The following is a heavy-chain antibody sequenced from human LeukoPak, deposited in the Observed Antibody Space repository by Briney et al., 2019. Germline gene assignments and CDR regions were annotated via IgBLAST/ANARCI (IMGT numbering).Heavy chain of an antibody. V-gene: IGHV3-23*01. CDR2: ISGSGGST. CDR3: AKESPNYDFWSGYSRFGAFDI. Sequence: PGGSLRLSCAASGFTFSAYWMHWVRQAPGKGLVWVSAISGSGGSTYYADSVKGRFTISRDNSKNTLYLQMNSLRAEDTAVYYCAKESPNYDFWSGYSRFGAFDIWGQGTMVTVSS. D-gene: IGHD3-3*01. CDR1: GFTFSAYW. J-gene: IGHJ3*02.